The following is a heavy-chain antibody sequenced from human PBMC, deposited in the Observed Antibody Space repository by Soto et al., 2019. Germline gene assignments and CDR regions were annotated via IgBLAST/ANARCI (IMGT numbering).Heavy chain of an antibody. CDR1: GFTFSSYA. CDR3: TKLGGSWSYYPLARDYCFDY. Sequence: EVQLLESGGGMVQPGGSLRLSCAASGFTFSSYAMSWVRQAPGKGLEWVSAISGSGGSTYYADSVKGRFTISRDNSKNTLYRQMNSLRAEDTAVYYCTKLGGSWSYYPLARDYCFDYWGQGTLVTVSS. D-gene: IGHD3-10*01. J-gene: IGHJ4*02. V-gene: IGHV3-23*01. CDR2: ISGSGGST.